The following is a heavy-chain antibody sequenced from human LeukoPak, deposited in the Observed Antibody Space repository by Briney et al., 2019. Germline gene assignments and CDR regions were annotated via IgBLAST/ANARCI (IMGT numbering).Heavy chain of an antibody. J-gene: IGHJ4*02. V-gene: IGHV3-64*02. Sequence: GGSLRLSCAASGLTFSSHAMHWVRQAPGKGLEYVSAIVSNGGNTYYADSVRGRFTISRDNSKDTVYLQLGSLRPEDTAVYYCARGGYYAASDIWGQGALVTVSS. D-gene: IGHD3-3*01. CDR2: IVSNGGNT. CDR1: GLTFSSHA. CDR3: ARGGYYAASDI.